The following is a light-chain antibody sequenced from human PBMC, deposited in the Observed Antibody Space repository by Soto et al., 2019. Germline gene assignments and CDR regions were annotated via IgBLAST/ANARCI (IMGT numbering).Light chain of an antibody. CDR3: QQYYSPWT. Sequence: DIVMTQSPDSLAVSLGERATINCKSSQSVLYSSNNKNYSAWYQQKSGQPPKLLIYWASTRESGVPDRFSGRGCWNDCTINISILPAEVVAFYYWQQYYSPWTFGQGTKVEIK. CDR1: QSVLYSSNNKNY. V-gene: IGKV4-1*01. CDR2: WAS. J-gene: IGKJ1*01.